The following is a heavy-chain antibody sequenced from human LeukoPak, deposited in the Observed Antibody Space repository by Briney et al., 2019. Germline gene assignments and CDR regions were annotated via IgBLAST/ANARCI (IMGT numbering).Heavy chain of an antibody. J-gene: IGHJ3*01. CDR2: IHAIGST. Sequence: SETLTLTCTVAGGPVGDAYWYWIRHYAAKGMEWVGRIHAIGSTNYNPSLKSRVIISLDTSKNQFSLSLSAVTAADTATYYCARILDRDAWGQGTLVTVSP. CDR3: ARILDRDA. D-gene: IGHD3-22*01. CDR1: GGPVGDAY. V-gene: IGHV4-4*07.